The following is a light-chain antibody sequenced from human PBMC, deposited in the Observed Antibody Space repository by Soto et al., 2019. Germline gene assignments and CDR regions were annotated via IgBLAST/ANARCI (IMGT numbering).Light chain of an antibody. CDR2: AAS. CDR1: QGIRSS. Sequence: IRITQSPSSLSASTGDRVTITARAGQGIRSSLALYQQKPGKAPKRLIYAASTLQSGVPSRFSGSGSGTDFTLTISSLQPEDFATDYCQQLNSYPITFGQGTRLEI. CDR3: QQLNSYPIT. V-gene: IGKV1-8*01. J-gene: IGKJ5*01.